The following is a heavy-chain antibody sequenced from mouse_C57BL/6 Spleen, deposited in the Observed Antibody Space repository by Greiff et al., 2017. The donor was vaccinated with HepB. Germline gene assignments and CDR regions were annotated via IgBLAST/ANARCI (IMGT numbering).Heavy chain of an antibody. CDR2: IYPGDGDT. V-gene: IGHV1-82*01. CDR3: ARRDLWYFDY. J-gene: IGHJ2*01. CDR1: GYAFSSSW. D-gene: IGHD6-1*01. Sequence: QVQLQQSGPELVKPGASVKISCKASGYAFSSSWMNWVKQRPGKGLEWIGRIYPGDGDTNYNGKFKGKATLTADKSSSTAYMQLSSLTSEDSAVYFCARRDLWYFDYWGQGTTLTVSS.